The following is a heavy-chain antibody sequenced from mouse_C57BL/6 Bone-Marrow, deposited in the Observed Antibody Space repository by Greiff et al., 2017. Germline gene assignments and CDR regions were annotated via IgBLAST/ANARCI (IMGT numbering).Heavy chain of an antibody. CDR3: ARSPYDGYLLYWYFDV. V-gene: IGHV1-55*01. J-gene: IGHJ1*03. CDR1: GYTFTSYW. D-gene: IGHD2-3*01. Sequence: VKLMESGAELVKPGASVKMSCKASGYTFTSYWITWVKQRPGQGLEWIGDIYPGSGSTNYNEKFKSKATLTVDTSSSTAYMQLSSLTSEDSAVYYCARSPYDGYLLYWYFDVWGTGTTVTVSS. CDR2: IYPGSGST.